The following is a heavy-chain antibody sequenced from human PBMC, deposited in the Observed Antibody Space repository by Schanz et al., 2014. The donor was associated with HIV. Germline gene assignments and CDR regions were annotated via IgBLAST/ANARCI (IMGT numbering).Heavy chain of an antibody. D-gene: IGHD3-10*01. Sequence: QVQLVQSGAEVKKPGSSVKVSCKASGDSFTNYVISWVRQAPGQGLEWLGGIVPISGSANYPQKFQGRVTITADKSTSSVYMELSSLRSEDTAVYYCVRGVIYYDSGSYYNYFDYWGQGTLVTVSS. CDR2: IVPISGSA. CDR3: VRGVIYYDSGSYYNYFDY. CDR1: GDSFTNYV. J-gene: IGHJ4*02. V-gene: IGHV1-69*06.